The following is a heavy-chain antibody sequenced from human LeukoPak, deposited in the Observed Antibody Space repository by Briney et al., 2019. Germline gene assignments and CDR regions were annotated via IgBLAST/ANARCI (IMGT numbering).Heavy chain of an antibody. CDR3: ARYPMTTVTTDAFDI. CDR2: IYYSWNT. V-gene: IGHV4-31*03. D-gene: IGHD4-17*01. Sequence: SQTLSLTCTVSGGSISSGGYYWSWLRQHPGTGLEWIGYIYYSWNTYYNPSLKSRVTISVDTSKNQFSLKLSPVTAADTAVYYCARYPMTTVTTDAFDIWGQGTMVTVSS. J-gene: IGHJ3*02. CDR1: GGSISSGGYY.